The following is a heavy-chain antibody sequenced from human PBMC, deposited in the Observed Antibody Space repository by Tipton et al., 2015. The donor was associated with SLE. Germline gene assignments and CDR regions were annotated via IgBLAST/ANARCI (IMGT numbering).Heavy chain of an antibody. V-gene: IGHV4-38-2*02. CDR3: AGGELRYGDYDFYY. D-gene: IGHD4-17*01. Sequence: TLSLTCTVSGYSISSGYYWGWIRQPPGKGLEWIASIFHSGSTYFNPSLKSRVTISVDTSKNQFSLDLSSVSAADTAVYYCAGGELRYGDYDFYYWGQGSLVTVSS. CDR2: IFHSGST. CDR1: GYSISSGYY. J-gene: IGHJ4*02.